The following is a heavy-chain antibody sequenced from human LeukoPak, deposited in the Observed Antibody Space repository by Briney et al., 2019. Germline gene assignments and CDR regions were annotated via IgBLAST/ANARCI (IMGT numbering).Heavy chain of an antibody. D-gene: IGHD1-26*01. CDR1: GGSLSDYS. J-gene: IGHJ4*02. CDR2: ITQSVNT. V-gene: IGHV4-34*01. CDR3: ARHGGSYYAIDD. Sequence: SETLSLTCGVYGGSLSDYSWSWIRQPPGKGLEFIGEITQSVNTNYNPSLKSRVTISVDMSKNQVSLRLSSVTAADTAVYYCARHGGSYYAIDDWGQGTLVTVSS.